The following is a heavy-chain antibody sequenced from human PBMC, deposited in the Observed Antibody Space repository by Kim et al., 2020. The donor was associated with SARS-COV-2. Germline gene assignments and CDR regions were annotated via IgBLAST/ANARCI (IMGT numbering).Heavy chain of an antibody. CDR2: IYSGGST. Sequence: GGSLRLSCAASGFTVSSNYMSWVRQAPGKGLEWVSVIYSGGSTYYADSVKGRFTISRDNSKNTLYLQMNSLRAEDTAVYYCAREIYSSGWTADYYYGMDVWGQGTTVTVSS. D-gene: IGHD6-19*01. V-gene: IGHV3-53*01. CDR3: AREIYSSGWTADYYYGMDV. J-gene: IGHJ6*02. CDR1: GFTVSSNY.